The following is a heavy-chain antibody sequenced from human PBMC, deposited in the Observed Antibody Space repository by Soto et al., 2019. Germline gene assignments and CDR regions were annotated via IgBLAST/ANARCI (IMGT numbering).Heavy chain of an antibody. J-gene: IGHJ6*02. CDR2: ISYDGSNK. CDR3: ARAPFNRGYRSYYYYGMDV. CDR1: GFTFSSYA. V-gene: IGHV3-30-3*01. D-gene: IGHD5-12*01. Sequence: GGSLRLSCAASGFTFSSYAMHWVRQAPGKGLEWVAVISYDGSNKYYADSVKGRFTISRDNSKNTLYLQMNSLRAEDTAVYYCARAPFNRGYRSYYYYGMDVWGQGTTVTVSS.